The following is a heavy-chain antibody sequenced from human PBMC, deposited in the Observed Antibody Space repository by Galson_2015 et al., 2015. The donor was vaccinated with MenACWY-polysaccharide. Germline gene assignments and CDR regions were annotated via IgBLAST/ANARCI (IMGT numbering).Heavy chain of an antibody. CDR1: GFTFSSYS. CDR3: ARGDGSSWRNVPPGTVYYYNYGMDV. D-gene: IGHD6-13*01. Sequence: SLRLSCAASGFTFSSYSMNWVRQAPGKGLEWVSSISSSSSYIYYADSVKGRFTISRDNAKNSLYLQMNSLRAEDTAVYYCARGDGSSWRNVPPGTVYYYNYGMDVWGQGTTVTVPS. J-gene: IGHJ6*02. V-gene: IGHV3-21*01. CDR2: ISSSSSYI.